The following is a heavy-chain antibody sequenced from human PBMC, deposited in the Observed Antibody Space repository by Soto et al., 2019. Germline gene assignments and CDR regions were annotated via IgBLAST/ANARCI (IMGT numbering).Heavy chain of an antibody. Sequence: LRLSCAASGFTVSSNYMSWVRQAPGKGLEWVSVIYSGGSTYYADSVKGRFTISRHNSKNTLYLQMNSLRAEDTAVYYCARDGYDSSGYPTAEYFQHWGQGTLVTVSP. D-gene: IGHD3-22*01. CDR2: IYSGGST. CDR3: ARDGYDSSGYPTAEYFQH. CDR1: GFTVSSNY. J-gene: IGHJ1*01. V-gene: IGHV3-53*04.